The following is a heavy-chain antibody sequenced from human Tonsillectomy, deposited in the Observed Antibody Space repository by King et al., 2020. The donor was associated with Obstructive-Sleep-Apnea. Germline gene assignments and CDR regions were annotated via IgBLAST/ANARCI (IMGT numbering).Heavy chain of an antibody. CDR1: GYTFTSYY. CDR2: INPSGGST. D-gene: IGHD3-22*01. V-gene: IGHV1-46*01. J-gene: IGHJ4*02. Sequence: VQLVESGAEVKKPGASVKVSCKASGYTFTSYYMHWVRQAPGQGLEWMGIINPSGGSTSYAQKFQGRVTMTRDTSTSTVYMELSSLRSEDTAVYYCARDEGDSSGYYPYYFDYWGQGTLVTVSS. CDR3: ARDEGDSSGYYPYYFDY.